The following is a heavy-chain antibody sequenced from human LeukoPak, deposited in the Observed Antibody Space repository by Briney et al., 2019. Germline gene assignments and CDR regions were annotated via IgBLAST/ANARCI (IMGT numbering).Heavy chain of an antibody. Sequence: ESGPTLVKPTQTLTLTCTFSGFSLSTRGMGVVWIRQPPGKALEWLALISWDDDKRYSPSLTPRLTITTDTSKNQVVLTTTNLDPVDTATYYCAHRLTSDWYFDYWGQGTLVTVSS. D-gene: IGHD2-21*02. V-gene: IGHV2-5*02. CDR3: AHRLTSDWYFDY. J-gene: IGHJ4*02. CDR2: ISWDDDK. CDR1: GFSLSTRGMG.